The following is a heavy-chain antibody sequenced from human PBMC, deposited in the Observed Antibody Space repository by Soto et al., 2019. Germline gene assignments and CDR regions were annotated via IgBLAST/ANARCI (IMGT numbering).Heavy chain of an antibody. CDR3: ARARAAYYDSSGYPLGY. CDR1: GFTFSSYW. J-gene: IGHJ4*02. D-gene: IGHD3-22*01. Sequence: EVQLVESGGGLVQPGGSLRLSCAASGFTFSSYWMSWVRQAPGKGLEWVANIKQDGSEKYYVDSVKGRFTISRDNAKNSLYLQMNSLRAEDTAVYYCARARAAYYDSSGYPLGYWGQGTLVTVSS. V-gene: IGHV3-7*04. CDR2: IKQDGSEK.